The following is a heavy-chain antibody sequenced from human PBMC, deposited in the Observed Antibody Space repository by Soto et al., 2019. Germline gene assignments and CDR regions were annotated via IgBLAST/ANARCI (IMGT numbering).Heavy chain of an antibody. CDR3: ARATGYYHTSGSDS. J-gene: IGHJ4*02. V-gene: IGHV4-31*03. CDR2: IYYSGST. CDR1: GGSISSGGYY. Sequence: SETLSLTCTVSGGSISSGGYYWSWIRQHPGKGLEWIGYIYYSGSTYYNPSLKSRVTISVDTSKNQFSLYLQMNGLRAEDTAVYYCARATGYYHTSGSDSWGQGTLVTVSS. D-gene: IGHD3-22*01.